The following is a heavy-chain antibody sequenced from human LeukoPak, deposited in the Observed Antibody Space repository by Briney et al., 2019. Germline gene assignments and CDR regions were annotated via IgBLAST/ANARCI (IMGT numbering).Heavy chain of an antibody. V-gene: IGHV4-59*01. CDR2: VYYSGST. J-gene: IGHJ4*02. CDR3: ARNLYNWDYIDY. D-gene: IGHD1-20*01. CDR1: GGSISNYY. Sequence: SETLSLTCTVSGGSISNYYWSWIRQPPGKGLEWIGCVYYSGSTNYSPALKSRVSISVDTSKNQFSLKLSSVTAADAAVYYCARNLYNWDYIDYWGQGTLVTVSS.